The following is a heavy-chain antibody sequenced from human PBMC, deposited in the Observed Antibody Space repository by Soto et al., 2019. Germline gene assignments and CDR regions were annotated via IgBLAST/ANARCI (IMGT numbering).Heavy chain of an antibody. CDR3: ARGRYGDYEAFDI. CDR1: GFTFSSYA. V-gene: IGHV3-30-3*01. J-gene: IGHJ3*02. D-gene: IGHD4-17*01. Sequence: QVQLVESGGGVVQPGRSLRLSCAASGFTFSSYAMHWVRQAPGKGLEWVAVISYDGSNKYYADSVKGRFTISRDNAKNSLYLQMNSLRAEDTAVYYCARGRYGDYEAFDIWGQGTMVTVSS. CDR2: ISYDGSNK.